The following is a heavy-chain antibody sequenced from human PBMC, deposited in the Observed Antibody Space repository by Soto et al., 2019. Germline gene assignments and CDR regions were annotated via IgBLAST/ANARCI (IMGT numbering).Heavy chain of an antibody. CDR3: AKDKRYYYGSESYYLYYYYYGMDV. V-gene: IGHV3-30*18. D-gene: IGHD3-10*01. Sequence: QVQLVESGGGVVQPGRSLRLSCAASGFTFSSYGMHWVRQAPGKGLEWVAVISYDGSNKYYADSVKGRFTISRDNSKNTLYLQMNSLRAEDTAVYYCAKDKRYYYGSESYYLYYYYYGMDVWGQGTTVTVSS. CDR2: ISYDGSNK. CDR1: GFTFSSYG. J-gene: IGHJ6*02.